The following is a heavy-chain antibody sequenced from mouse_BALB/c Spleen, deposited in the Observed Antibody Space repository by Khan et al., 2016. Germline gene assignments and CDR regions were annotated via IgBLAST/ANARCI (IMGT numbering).Heavy chain of an antibody. D-gene: IGHD2-4*01. V-gene: IGHV11-2*01. CDR3: KRYNYDYWYFDV. CDR2: INSGGSAI. J-gene: IGHJ1*01. CDR1: GFTFSGFW. Sequence: EVQLLEPGGGLVQPGGSRGLSCEDSGFTFSGFWMSWVRQTPGKNLGWVGSINSGGSAINHAQSIQDRFTMFRHNDKSTLYRQMSNVRSAETATYCGKRYNYDYWYFDVWGAGTTVTVAS.